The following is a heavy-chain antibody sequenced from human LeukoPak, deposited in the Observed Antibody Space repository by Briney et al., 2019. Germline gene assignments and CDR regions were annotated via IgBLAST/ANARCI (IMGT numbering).Heavy chain of an antibody. CDR1: GFTFSSYS. Sequence: GGSVRLSCAASGFTFSSYSMNWVRQAPGKGLEWVSYISSSSSTIYYADSVKGRFTISRDNAKNSLYLQMNSLRAEDTAVYYCARDPGIVGATSAFDIWGQGTMVTVSS. CDR2: ISSSSSTI. J-gene: IGHJ3*02. D-gene: IGHD1-26*01. V-gene: IGHV3-48*01. CDR3: ARDPGIVGATSAFDI.